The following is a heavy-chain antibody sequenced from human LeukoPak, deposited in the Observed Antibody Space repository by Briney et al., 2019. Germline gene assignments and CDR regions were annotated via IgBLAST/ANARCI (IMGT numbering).Heavy chain of an antibody. D-gene: IGHD3-22*01. CDR2: IKSEADGGTT. Sequence: GGSLRLSCAASGFTFSNAWMSWVRQAPGKGLEWVGRIKSEADGGTTDYAAPVKGRLTISRDDSKNTLYLQMNSLKTEDTAVYYCTTNIFHYDSSGYYPAVDYWGQGTLVTVSS. CDR3: TTNIFHYDSSGYYPAVDY. CDR1: GFTFSNAW. J-gene: IGHJ4*02. V-gene: IGHV3-15*01.